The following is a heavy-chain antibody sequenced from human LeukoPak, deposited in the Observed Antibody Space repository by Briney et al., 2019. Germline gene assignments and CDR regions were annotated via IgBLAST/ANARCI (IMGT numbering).Heavy chain of an antibody. CDR1: GGTFSSYA. Sequence: SVKVSCKASGGTFSSYAISWVLQAPGQGLEWMGGIIPIFGTANYAQKFQGRVTITRDESTSTAYMELSSLRSEDTAVYYCACKPTIFGVVTDHDAFDIWGQGTMVTVSS. D-gene: IGHD3-3*01. CDR2: IIPIFGTA. V-gene: IGHV1-69*05. J-gene: IGHJ3*02. CDR3: ACKPTIFGVVTDHDAFDI.